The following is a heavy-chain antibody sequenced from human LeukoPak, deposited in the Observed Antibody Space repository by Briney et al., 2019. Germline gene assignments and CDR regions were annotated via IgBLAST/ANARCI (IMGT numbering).Heavy chain of an antibody. CDR2: INPKSGIT. D-gene: IGHD3-16*02. CDR1: GYTFTGNY. J-gene: IGHJ4*02. V-gene: IGHV1-2*02. Sequence: VASVKVSCKASGYTFTGNYIHWVRQAPGQGLEWMGWINPKSGITHYAQKFQGRVTMTRDTSISTAYMELSRLRSDDTAMYFCARVADYDYAGGGYRVSAYLEYWGQGTLVTVSS. CDR3: ARVADYDYAGGGYRVSAYLEY.